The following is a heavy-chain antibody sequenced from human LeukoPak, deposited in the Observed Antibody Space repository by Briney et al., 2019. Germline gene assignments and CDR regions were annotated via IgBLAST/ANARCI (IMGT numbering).Heavy chain of an antibody. Sequence: SETLSLTCSVSGDSISSYYWNWIRQPAGKGLEWIGRVDTSGRTNYNPSRKSRLTMSLDTFKNQFSLRVSSVTAADTAVYYCARGGSLAYNWIDPWGQGILVTVSS. D-gene: IGHD6-13*01. J-gene: IGHJ5*02. CDR2: VDTSGRT. V-gene: IGHV4-4*07. CDR1: GDSISSYY. CDR3: ARGGSLAYNWIDP.